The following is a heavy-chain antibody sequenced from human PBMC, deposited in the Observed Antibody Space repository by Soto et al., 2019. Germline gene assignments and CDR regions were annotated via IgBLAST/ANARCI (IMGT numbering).Heavy chain of an antibody. CDR1: GFTFRNHA. Sequence: PGGSLRLSCATSGFTFRNHAMHWVRQAPGKGLEWVSSISNSSSYIYYADSVKGRFTISRDNAKNSLYLQMNSLRAEDTAVYYCARDPDYGDYFVDYWGQGTLVTVSS. V-gene: IGHV3-21*01. D-gene: IGHD4-17*01. CDR3: ARDPDYGDYFVDY. J-gene: IGHJ4*02. CDR2: ISNSSSYI.